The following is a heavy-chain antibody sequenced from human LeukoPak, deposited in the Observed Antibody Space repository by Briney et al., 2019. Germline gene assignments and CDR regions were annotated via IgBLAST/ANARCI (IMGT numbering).Heavy chain of an antibody. V-gene: IGHV6-1*01. CDR1: GDSVSRNSAS. J-gene: IGHJ4*02. Sequence: SQTLSLTCAISGDSVSRNSASWHWIRQSPSRGLEWLGRTYYRSKWYNDYAVSVKSRITINPDTSKNQFSLQLNSLTLEDTAVYYCARGGSGVVVSLFDYWGQGTLVTVSS. CDR3: ARGGSGVVVSLFDY. CDR2: TYYRSKWYN. D-gene: IGHD2-2*01.